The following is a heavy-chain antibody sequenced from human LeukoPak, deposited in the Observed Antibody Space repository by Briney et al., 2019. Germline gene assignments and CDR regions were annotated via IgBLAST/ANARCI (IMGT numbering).Heavy chain of an antibody. Sequence: EASVKVSRKASGYTFTSYDINWVRQATGQGLEWMGWMNPNSGNTGYAQKFQGRVTMTRNTSISTAYMELSSLRSEDTAVYYCARVEYSSSSALGYWGQGTLVTVSS. CDR1: GYTFTSYD. J-gene: IGHJ4*02. V-gene: IGHV1-8*01. D-gene: IGHD6-6*01. CDR3: ARVEYSSSSALGY. CDR2: MNPNSGNT.